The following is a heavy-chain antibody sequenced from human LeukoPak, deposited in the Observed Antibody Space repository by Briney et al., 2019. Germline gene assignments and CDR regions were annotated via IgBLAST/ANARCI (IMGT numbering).Heavy chain of an antibody. D-gene: IGHD2-2*01. CDR2: LYYSGTT. CDR1: GGSIRSYN. V-gene: IGHV4-59*01. CDR3: ARVKGVVALFDY. J-gene: IGHJ4*02. Sequence: SETLSLTCAVSGGSIRSYNWSWIRQAPGKELEWIGNLYYSGTTNHNPSLKSRVTISGDTSKNQFSLNLSSVTAADTAVYYCARVKGVVALFDYWGRGTLVTVSS.